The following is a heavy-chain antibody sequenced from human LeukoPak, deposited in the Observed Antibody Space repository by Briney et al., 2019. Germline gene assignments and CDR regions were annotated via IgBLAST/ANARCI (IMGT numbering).Heavy chain of an antibody. CDR1: GGTFISYA. J-gene: IGHJ4*02. D-gene: IGHD1-1*01. V-gene: IGHV1-69*05. CDR3: ASLEGERG. Sequence: SVKVSCKASGGTFISYAISWVRQAPGQGLEWMGGIIPIFGTANYAQKFQGRVTITRDTSASTAYMELSSLRSEDTAVYYCASLEGERGWGQGTLVTVSS. CDR2: IIPIFGTA.